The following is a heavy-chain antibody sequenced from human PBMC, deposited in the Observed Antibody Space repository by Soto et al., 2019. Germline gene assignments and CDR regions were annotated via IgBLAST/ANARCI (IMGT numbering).Heavy chain of an antibody. Sequence: QVQLVQSGAEVKKPGASVKVSCKASGYTFTGYYMHWVRQAPGQGLEWMGWINPNSGGTNYAQKFQGWVTMTRDTSISTAYMELSRLRSDDTAVYYCARTSLPQLLVGGDYYGMDVWGQGTTVTVSS. CDR3: ARTSLPQLLVGGDYYGMDV. D-gene: IGHD2-2*01. CDR1: GYTFTGYY. CDR2: INPNSGGT. J-gene: IGHJ6*02. V-gene: IGHV1-2*04.